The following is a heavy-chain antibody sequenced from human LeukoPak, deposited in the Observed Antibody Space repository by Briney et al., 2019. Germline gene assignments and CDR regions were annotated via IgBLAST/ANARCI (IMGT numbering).Heavy chain of an antibody. J-gene: IGHJ4*02. CDR1: GYTFTGYY. CDR2: INPNSGGT. D-gene: IGHD3-22*01. CDR3: ARGSGVIYDSSGYHGY. V-gene: IGHV1-2*04. Sequence: ASVKVSCKASGYTFTGYYMHWVRQAPGQGLEWMGWINPNSGGTNYAQKFQGWVTMTRDTSISTAYMELSRLRSDDTAVYYCARGSGVIYDSSGYHGYWGQGTLVTVSS.